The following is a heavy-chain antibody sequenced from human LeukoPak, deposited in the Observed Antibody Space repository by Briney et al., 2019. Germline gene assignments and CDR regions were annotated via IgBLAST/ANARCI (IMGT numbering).Heavy chain of an antibody. Sequence: GASVKVSCKASGYTFTGYYMHWVRQAPGQGLEWMGWINPNSGGTNYAQKFQGRVTMTRDTSISTAYMELSRLRSDDTAVYYCARRRMVRGGYYMDVWGKGTTVTVSS. CDR3: ARRRMVRGGYYMDV. D-gene: IGHD3-10*01. J-gene: IGHJ6*03. CDR1: GYTFTGYY. V-gene: IGHV1-2*02. CDR2: INPNSGGT.